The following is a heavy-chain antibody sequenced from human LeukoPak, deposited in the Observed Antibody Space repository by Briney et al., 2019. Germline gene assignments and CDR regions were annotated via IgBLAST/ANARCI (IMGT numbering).Heavy chain of an antibody. D-gene: IGHD3-10*01. CDR2: IYTSGST. Sequence: TPSETLSLTCTVSGGSISSYYWSWIRQPAGKGLEWIGRIYTSGSTNYNPSLKSRVTMSVDTSKNQFSLKLSSVTAADTAVYYCARDAYGSRSYYLGFDYWGQGTLVTVSS. CDR1: GGSISSYY. CDR3: ARDAYGSRSYYLGFDY. J-gene: IGHJ4*02. V-gene: IGHV4-4*07.